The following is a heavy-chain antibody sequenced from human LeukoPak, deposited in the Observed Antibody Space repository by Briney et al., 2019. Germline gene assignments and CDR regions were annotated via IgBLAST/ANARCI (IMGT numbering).Heavy chain of an antibody. V-gene: IGHV3-7*01. Sequence: GGSLRLSCAASGFTFSSYWMTWVRQAPGKGLEWVANIKQGGSEKYYVDSVKGRFTISRDNAKNSLYLQMNSLRAEDTAVYYCARPGWSSSWWGDYWGQGTLVTVSS. CDR3: ARPGWSSSWWGDY. D-gene: IGHD6-13*01. CDR1: GFTFSSYW. CDR2: IKQGGSEK. J-gene: IGHJ4*02.